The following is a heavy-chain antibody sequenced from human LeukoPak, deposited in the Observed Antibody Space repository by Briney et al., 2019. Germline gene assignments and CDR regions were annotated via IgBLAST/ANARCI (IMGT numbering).Heavy chain of an antibody. Sequence: GGSLRLSCAASGFTFSSYGMSWVRQAPGKGLEWVSAISGSGGSTYYADSVKGRFTISRDNSKNTLYLQMNSLRAEDAAVYYCAKDQNYYGSGRRTNWFDPWGQGTLVTVSS. V-gene: IGHV3-23*01. J-gene: IGHJ5*02. CDR1: GFTFSSYG. D-gene: IGHD3-10*01. CDR2: ISGSGGST. CDR3: AKDQNYYGSGRRTNWFDP.